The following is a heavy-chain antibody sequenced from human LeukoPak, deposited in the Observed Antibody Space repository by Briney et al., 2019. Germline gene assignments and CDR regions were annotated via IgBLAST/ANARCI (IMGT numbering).Heavy chain of an antibody. V-gene: IGHV4-34*01. Sequence: SETLSLTCTVYGGSFSGCSWWWSRQPPGKGLEWIGEINHSGSTNYNSSLKSRVTISVDTSKNQSSLKLSSVTAADTAVYYCARGVRYCSGGVSSEDYYYGMHVWGQGTTVTVSS. CDR1: GGSFSGCS. J-gene: IGHJ6*02. CDR3: ARGVRYCSGGVSSEDYYYGMHV. CDR2: INHSGST. D-gene: IGHD2-15*01.